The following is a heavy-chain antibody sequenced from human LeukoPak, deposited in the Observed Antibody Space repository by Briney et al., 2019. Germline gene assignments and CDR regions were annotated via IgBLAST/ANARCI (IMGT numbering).Heavy chain of an antibody. J-gene: IGHJ5*02. CDR3: ARGGRNGYCSGGSCYNWFDP. Sequence: PSETLSLTCIVPGGSISSSSYYWAWIRQSPGKGLEWIGTFSSGGSAYYNPSLTSRVSISKDTSDNQFSLRLYSVTAADTAVYYCARGGRNGYCSGGSCYNWFDPWGQGTLVTVSS. V-gene: IGHV4-39*07. CDR2: FSSGGSA. CDR1: GGSISSSSYY. D-gene: IGHD2-15*01.